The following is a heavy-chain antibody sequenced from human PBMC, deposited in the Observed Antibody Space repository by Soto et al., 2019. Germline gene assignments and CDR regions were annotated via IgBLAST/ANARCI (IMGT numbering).Heavy chain of an antibody. CDR1: GYTFTSYA. CDR2: INAGNGNT. Sequence: APVKVSCKASGYTFTSYAKERVCQSPGQRLEWRGWINAGNGNTKYSQKFQGTVTLTEDTSADTAYMELSSLRSEDTAMYYCAAVRRYSSGRHLDYWGQGTLVTVSS. CDR3: AAVRRYSSGRHLDY. D-gene: IGHD6-19*01. V-gene: IGHV1-3*01. J-gene: IGHJ4*02.